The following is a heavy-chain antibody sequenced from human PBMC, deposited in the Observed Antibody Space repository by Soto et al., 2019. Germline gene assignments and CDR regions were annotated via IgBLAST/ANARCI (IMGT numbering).Heavy chain of an antibody. CDR1: GCTVSRKY. V-gene: IGHV3-66*01. Sequence: GGSLRLCWAASGCTVSRKYMSWVRQAPGKGLEWVSLIQSGGPTYYADSVKGRFTISRDTSENTLHLQMDSLRAEDTAVYYCARDDVLCYGDSAYGELYAVSCKGTSVPGST. D-gene: IGHD2-15*01. CDR3: ARDDVLCYGDSAYGELYAV. J-gene: IGHJ6*04. CDR2: IQSGGPT.